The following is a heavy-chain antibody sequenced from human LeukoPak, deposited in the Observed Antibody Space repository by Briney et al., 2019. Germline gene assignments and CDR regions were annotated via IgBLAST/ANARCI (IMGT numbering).Heavy chain of an antibody. V-gene: IGHV1-46*01. CDR1: GYTFTSYY. CDR3: ATKFAYSSGPPGNWFDP. J-gene: IGHJ5*02. CDR2: INPSGGST. D-gene: IGHD6-19*01. Sequence: GASVKVSCKASGYTFTSYYMHWVRQAPGQGLEWMGIINPSGGSTSYAQKFQGRVTMTRDMSTSTVYMELSSLRSEDTAVYYCATKFAYSSGPPGNWFDPWGQGTLVTVSS.